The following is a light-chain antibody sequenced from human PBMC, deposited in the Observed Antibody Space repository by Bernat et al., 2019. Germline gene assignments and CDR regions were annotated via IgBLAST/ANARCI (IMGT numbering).Light chain of an antibody. J-gene: IGKJ5*01. CDR2: GAS. Sequence: DIQLTQSPSFLSASVGDRVTITCRASQVIGTYLAWYHQKPGKAPHLLIYGASTLQSGVPSRFSGSGSGTEFTLTISSLQPEDSATYYCQQLDTFPITFGQGTRLEIK. CDR1: QVIGTY. CDR3: QQLDTFPIT. V-gene: IGKV1-9*01.